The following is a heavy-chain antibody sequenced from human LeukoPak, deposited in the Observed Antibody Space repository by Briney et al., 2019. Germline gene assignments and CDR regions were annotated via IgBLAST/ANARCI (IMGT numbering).Heavy chain of an antibody. V-gene: IGHV3-33*01. CDR1: GFTFGSYG. CDR3: ARDTIGMDV. Sequence: GRSLRLSCAASGFTFGSYGMRWVRQAPGKGLEWVGVIWYDGSNKYYADSVKGRFTISRDNSKNTLYLQMNSLRAEDTVVYYCARDTIGMDVWGKGTTVTVSS. D-gene: IGHD5-24*01. J-gene: IGHJ6*04. CDR2: IWYDGSNK.